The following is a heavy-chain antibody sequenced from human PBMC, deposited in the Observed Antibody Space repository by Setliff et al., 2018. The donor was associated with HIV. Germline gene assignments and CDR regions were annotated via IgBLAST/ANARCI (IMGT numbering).Heavy chain of an antibody. J-gene: IGHJ5*02. CDR3: ARNVGGLRSAVNWFDP. Sequence: PSETLSLTCTVSGDSIRGYYWSWIRQPPGKGLEWMGYVFYTGFAAYNPSLKSRLTISVDTSKSQFSLRLTSVTAADTAIYYCARNVGGLRSAVNWFDPWGQGTLVTVSS. V-gene: IGHV4-59*08. CDR2: VFYTGFA. CDR1: GDSIRGYY. D-gene: IGHD4-17*01.